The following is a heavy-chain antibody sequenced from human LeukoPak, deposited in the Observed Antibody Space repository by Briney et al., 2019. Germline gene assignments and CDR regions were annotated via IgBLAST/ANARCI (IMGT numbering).Heavy chain of an antibody. CDR3: ARSLMDSSGSDY. CDR2: ISSSGSTI. J-gene: IGHJ4*02. Sequence: GGSLRLSCAASGFTFSSYEMNWVRQAPGKGLEWVSYISSSGSTIYYADSVKGRFTISRDNAKNSLYLQMNSLRAEDTALYYCARSLMDSSGSDYWGQGTLVTVSS. V-gene: IGHV3-48*03. CDR1: GFTFSSYE. D-gene: IGHD3-22*01.